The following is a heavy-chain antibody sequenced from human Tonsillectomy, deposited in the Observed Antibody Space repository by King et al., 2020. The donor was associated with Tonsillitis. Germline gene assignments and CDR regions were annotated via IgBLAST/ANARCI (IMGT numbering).Heavy chain of an antibody. V-gene: IGHV4-30-2*01. D-gene: IGHD5-12*01. CDR1: GGSISSGGYS. Sequence: QLQESGSGLVKPSQTLSLTCAVSGGSISSGGYSWSWIRQPPGKGLEWIGYIYHSGSTYYNPSLKSRVTISVDRSKNQFSLKLSSVTAADTAVYYCAREGFSSGHGSHVDYWGKGTLVTVSS. CDR3: AREGFSSGHGSHVDY. CDR2: IYHSGST. J-gene: IGHJ4*02.